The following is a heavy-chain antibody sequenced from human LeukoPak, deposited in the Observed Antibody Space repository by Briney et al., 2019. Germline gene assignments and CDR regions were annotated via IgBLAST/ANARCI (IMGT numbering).Heavy chain of an antibody. CDR1: GFTLSSNY. J-gene: IGHJ4*02. D-gene: IGHD3-22*01. CDR3: ARERNYYDSSGYYSPDYFDY. V-gene: IGHV3-53*01. CDR2: IYSGGST. Sequence: GGSLRLSCAASGFTLSSNYMSWLRQAPGKGLEWVSVIYSGGSTYYTESVKGRFTISRDNSKNTLYLQMNSLRAEDTAVYYCARERNYYDSSGYYSPDYFDYWGQGTLVTVSS.